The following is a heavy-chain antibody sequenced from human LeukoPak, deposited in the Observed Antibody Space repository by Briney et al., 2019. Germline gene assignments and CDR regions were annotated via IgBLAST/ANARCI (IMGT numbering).Heavy chain of an antibody. J-gene: IGHJ5*02. D-gene: IGHD4-17*01. Sequence: PSETLSLTCTVSGDSISGYYWSWIRQPPGKGLEWIGYIYYSGSANYNPSLKGRVTISVDTSKNQFSLKLSSVTAADTAVYYCATLDYGDYVGWFDPWGQGTLVTVSS. V-gene: IGHV4-59*01. CDR2: IYYSGSA. CDR3: ATLDYGDYVGWFDP. CDR1: GDSISGYY.